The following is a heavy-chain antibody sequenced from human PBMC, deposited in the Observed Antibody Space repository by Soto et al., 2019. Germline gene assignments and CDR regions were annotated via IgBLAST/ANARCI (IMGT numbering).Heavy chain of an antibody. CDR1: GFTVSSDS. D-gene: IGHD6-6*01. CDR3: ARGDSSSTFDY. V-gene: IGHV3-66*01. J-gene: IGHJ4*02. CDR2: IYSGGST. Sequence: EVQLVESGGGLVQPGGSLRLSCAASGFTVSSDSMSWVRQAPGKGLEWVSVIYSGGSTFYADSVKGRLTISRDKSKNTLYLQMNSLRAEDTAVYYCARGDSSSTFDYWGQGTLVTVSS.